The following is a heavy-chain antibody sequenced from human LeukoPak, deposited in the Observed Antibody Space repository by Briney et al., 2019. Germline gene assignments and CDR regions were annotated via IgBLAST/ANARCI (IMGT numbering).Heavy chain of an antibody. CDR1: GFTFSSYA. J-gene: IGHJ3*02. D-gene: IGHD3-3*01. CDR2: ISGSGGST. CDR3: ARDLEWLYPGGAFDI. Sequence: PGGSLRLSCAASGFTFSSYAMTWVRQAPGKGLEWVSVISGSGGSTYYADSVKGRFTISRDNSKNTLYLQMNSLRSDDTAVYYCARDLEWLYPGGAFDIWGQGTMVTVSS. V-gene: IGHV3-23*01.